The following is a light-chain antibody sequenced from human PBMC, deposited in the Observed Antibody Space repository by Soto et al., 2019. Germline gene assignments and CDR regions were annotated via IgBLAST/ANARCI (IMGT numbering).Light chain of an antibody. J-gene: IGLJ1*01. CDR3: AAWDDRLDEYV. V-gene: IGLV1-44*01. Sequence: QSVLTQPPSSSGTPGQRVTISCSGSSSNIGSNTVHWYQQLPGTAPTLLIYRNDQRPSGVPARFSGSKSGTSASLAISGLQSDDEADYYCAAWDDRLDEYVFGTGTKVT. CDR2: RND. CDR1: SSNIGSNT.